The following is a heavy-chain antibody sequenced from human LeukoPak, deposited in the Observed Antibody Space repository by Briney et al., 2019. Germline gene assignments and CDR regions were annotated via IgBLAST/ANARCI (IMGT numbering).Heavy chain of an antibody. CDR3: ARESWDTMVRGAVFDY. CDR2: ISSSSNTI. D-gene: IGHD3-10*01. CDR1: GFTFSSYS. J-gene: IGHJ4*02. V-gene: IGHV3-48*02. Sequence: GGSLRLSCAASGFTFSSYSMNWVRQAPGKGLEWVSYISSSSNTIYYADSVRGRFTISRANAKNSLYLQMNSLRDEDTAVYYCARESWDTMVRGAVFDYWGQGALVTVSS.